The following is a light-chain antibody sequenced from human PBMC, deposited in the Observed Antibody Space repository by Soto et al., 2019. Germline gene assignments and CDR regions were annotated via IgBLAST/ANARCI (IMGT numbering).Light chain of an antibody. V-gene: IGKV3-20*01. J-gene: IGKJ4*01. CDR1: QSVSSSY. CDR3: QQYDTSSLA. Sequence: EIVLTQSPGTLSLSPGERATLSCRASQSVSSSYLDWYQQKPGQAPRLLIYGASNRATGIPDMFSGSGSGADFTLTISRLEPEDFAVYYCQQYDTSSLAFGGGTKVEIK. CDR2: GAS.